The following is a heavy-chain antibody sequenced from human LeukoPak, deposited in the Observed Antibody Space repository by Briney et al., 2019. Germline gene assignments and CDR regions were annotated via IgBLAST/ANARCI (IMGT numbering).Heavy chain of an antibody. CDR2: INPAGSTA. CDR3: ANHLACGSTSCPPFDS. V-gene: IGHV3-74*01. J-gene: IGHJ4*02. D-gene: IGHD2-2*01. CDR1: GFTFSTYW. Sequence: GGSLRLSCAASGFTFSTYWMHWVRQAPGKGLVWVSHINPAGSTAFYADSVKGRFTISRDNAKNTVYLQMNSLRAEDTAVYYCANHLACGSTSCPPFDSWGQGTLVTVSS.